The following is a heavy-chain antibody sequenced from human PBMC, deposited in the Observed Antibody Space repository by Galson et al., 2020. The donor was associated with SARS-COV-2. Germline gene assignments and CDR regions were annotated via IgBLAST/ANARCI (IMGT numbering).Heavy chain of an antibody. V-gene: IGHV3-74*01. CDR2: INSDGSST. Sequence: GSLRLSCAASGCTFSSYWMHWVRQAPGKGLVWVSRINSDGSSTSYADSVKGRFTISRDNAKNTLYLQMNSLRAEDTAVYYCARGGGAWAAFDIWGQGTMVTGAS. D-gene: IGHD1-26*01. CDR1: GCTFSSYW. J-gene: IGHJ3*02. CDR3: ARGGGAWAAFDI.